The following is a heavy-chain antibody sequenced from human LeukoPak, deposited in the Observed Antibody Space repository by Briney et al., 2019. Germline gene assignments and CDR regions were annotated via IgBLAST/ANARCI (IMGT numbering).Heavy chain of an antibody. CDR2: ISPDGSAR. CDR1: GFDFATYW. D-gene: IGHD3-16*01. CDR3: AGWGGGVNH. Sequence: GGALRLSCTASGFDFATYWINWVRQAPGKGLEWVANISPDGSARYVDAVRCRFTTSRDNAKNSLSMEMNSLRAEDTAVYYCAGWGGGVNHWGQGTLVTVSS. J-gene: IGHJ4*02. V-gene: IGHV3-7*01.